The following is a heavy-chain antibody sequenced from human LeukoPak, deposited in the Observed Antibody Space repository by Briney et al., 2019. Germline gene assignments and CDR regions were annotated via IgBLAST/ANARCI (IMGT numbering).Heavy chain of an antibody. V-gene: IGHV3-30-3*01. D-gene: IGHD2-15*01. CDR3: ANGLVYMIVVVDAEYYYGMDV. CDR2: ISYDGSNK. CDR1: GFTISSYA. Sequence: GRSLRLSCAASGFTISSYAMHWVRQAPGKGLEWVAVISYDGSNKYYADSVKGRFTISRDNSKNTLYQQMNRLRAEYTAVYCCANGLVYMIVVVDAEYYYGMDVWGQGTTVTVSS. J-gene: IGHJ6*02.